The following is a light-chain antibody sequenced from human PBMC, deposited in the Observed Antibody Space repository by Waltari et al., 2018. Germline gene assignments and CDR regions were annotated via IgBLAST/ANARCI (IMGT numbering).Light chain of an antibody. CDR3: QSYDSSLSGSGV. V-gene: IGLV1-40*01. CDR2: GNS. J-gene: IGLJ2*01. Sequence: QSVLTQPPPVSVAPGQRVTISCTESSSNIGAGYYVHWYQQLPGTAPKLLIYGNSNRPSGVPDRFSGSKSGTSASLAITGLQAEDEADYYCQSYDSSLSGSGVFGGGTKLTVL. CDR1: SSNIGAGYY.